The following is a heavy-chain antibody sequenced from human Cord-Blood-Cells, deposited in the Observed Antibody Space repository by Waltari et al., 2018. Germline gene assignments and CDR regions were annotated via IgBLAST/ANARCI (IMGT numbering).Heavy chain of an antibody. CDR2: ISSSRSYI. CDR3: ARDLRGYSYGFDY. V-gene: IGHV3-21*01. J-gene: IGHJ4*02. CDR1: GLTFSSHS. Sequence: EVELVASGGGLGKPGGSRRLSWAASGLTFSSHSMNWVRQAPGMGLEWVSSISSSRSYIYYADSVKGRFTISRDNAKNSLYLQMNSLSAEDTAVYYCARDLRGYSYGFDYWGQGTLVTVSS. D-gene: IGHD5-18*01.